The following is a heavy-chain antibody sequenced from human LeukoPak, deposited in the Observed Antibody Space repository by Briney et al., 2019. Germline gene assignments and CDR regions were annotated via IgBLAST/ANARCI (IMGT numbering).Heavy chain of an antibody. J-gene: IGHJ4*02. Sequence: GGLLRLSCAASGFTFSSYAIHWVRQAPGKGLEWVAVISYDGHNKYYADSVKGRFTISRDNSQNTVDRQMNSLRAEDTAVYYCARDSGGGYSGSYFDYWGQGTLVTVSS. CDR3: ARDSGGGYSGSYFDY. CDR1: GFTFSSYA. V-gene: IGHV3-30-3*01. CDR2: ISYDGHNK. D-gene: IGHD1-26*01.